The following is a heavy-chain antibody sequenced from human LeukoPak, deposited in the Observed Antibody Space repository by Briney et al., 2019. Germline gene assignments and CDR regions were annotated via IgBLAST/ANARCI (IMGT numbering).Heavy chain of an antibody. CDR2: ISWNSGSI. V-gene: IGHV3-9*03. D-gene: IGHD3-3*01. Sequence: PGGSLRLSCAASGFTFDDYAMHWVRQAPGKGLEWVSGISWNSGSIGYADSVKGRFTISRDNAKNSLYLQMNSLRAEDMALYYCARSPLYDFWSGYFDFWGQGTLVTVSS. J-gene: IGHJ4*02. CDR1: GFTFDDYA. CDR3: ARSPLYDFWSGYFDF.